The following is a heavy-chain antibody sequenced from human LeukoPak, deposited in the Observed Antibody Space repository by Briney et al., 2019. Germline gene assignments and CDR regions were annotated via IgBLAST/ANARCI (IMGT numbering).Heavy chain of an antibody. CDR2: IYHSGST. V-gene: IGHV4-38-2*02. D-gene: IGHD1-26*01. J-gene: IGHJ4*02. Sequence: SETLSLTCTVSGYSISSGYYWGWVRQPPGKGLEWIGSIYHSGSTYYNPSLKSRVTISVDTSKNQFSLKLSSVTAADTAVYYCAREGGSYFDYWGQGTLVTVSS. CDR1: GYSISSGYY. CDR3: AREGGSYFDY.